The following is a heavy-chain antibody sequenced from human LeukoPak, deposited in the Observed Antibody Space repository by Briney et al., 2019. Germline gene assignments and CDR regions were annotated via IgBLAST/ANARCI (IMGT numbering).Heavy chain of an antibody. D-gene: IGHD6-19*01. Sequence: SETLSLTCTVSGGSISSSSYYGGWIRQPAGKGLEWIGSMYYSGSTYYNPSLKSRVTISVDTSKNQFSLKLSSVTAADTAVYYCARGLYRSGWYEFDYWGQGTLVTVSS. CDR1: GGSISSSSYY. CDR2: MYYSGST. J-gene: IGHJ4*02. CDR3: ARGLYRSGWYEFDY. V-gene: IGHV4-39*01.